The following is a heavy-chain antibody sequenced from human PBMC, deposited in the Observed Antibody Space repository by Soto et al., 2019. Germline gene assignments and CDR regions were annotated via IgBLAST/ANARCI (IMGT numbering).Heavy chain of an antibody. CDR2: INMDGSST. CDR1: GFTFXGXX. J-gene: IGHJ4*02. D-gene: IGHD2-2*01. CDR3: ARGPRGLYHHDY. Sequence: GGSLRLSCAASGFTFXGXXMHWVRQGAGKGLVWVSRINMDGSSTNYADSVKGRFTISRDNAKNTLYLQMNSLRVDDTAVYYCARGPRGLYHHDYWGQGALVTVSS. V-gene: IGHV3-74*01.